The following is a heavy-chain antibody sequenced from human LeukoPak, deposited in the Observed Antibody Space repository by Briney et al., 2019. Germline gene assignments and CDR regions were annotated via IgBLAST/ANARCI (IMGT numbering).Heavy chain of an antibody. CDR3: TRDRGAYNLYDY. V-gene: IGHV3-49*03. D-gene: IGHD1-1*01. Sequence: GSLTLSCIASGFTFGNYAMSWISQAPGKVLEWVGFIRSKAYGEKAYYGGFVKGRFAISRDDSKAIAYLQMNSMKAEDTAVYHCTRDRGAYNLYDYWGQGALVTVSS. CDR1: GFTFGNYA. CDR2: IRSKAYGEKA. J-gene: IGHJ4*02.